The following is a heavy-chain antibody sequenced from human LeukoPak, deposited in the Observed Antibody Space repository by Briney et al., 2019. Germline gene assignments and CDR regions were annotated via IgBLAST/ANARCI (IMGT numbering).Heavy chain of an antibody. V-gene: IGHV1-18*01. CDR3: ARPYYDSSAPPYDY. J-gene: IGHJ4*02. CDR2: ISAYNGNT. CDR1: GYTFTSYG. Sequence: ASVKVSCKASGYTFTSYGISWLRQAPGQGLEWMGWISAYNGNTNYAQKLQGRVTMTTDTSTSTAYMELRSLRSDDTAVYYCARPYYDSSAPPYDYWGQGTLVTVSS. D-gene: IGHD3-22*01.